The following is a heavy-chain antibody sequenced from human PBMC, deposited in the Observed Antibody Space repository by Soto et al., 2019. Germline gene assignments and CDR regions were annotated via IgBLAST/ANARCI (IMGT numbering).Heavy chain of an antibody. J-gene: IGHJ5*02. CDR3: ATRNTIFGVTTRFDP. Sequence: PSETLSLTCAVSGYSISSSNWWGWIRQPPGKGLEWIGYIYYSGSTYYNPSLKSRVTMSVDTAYMELSSLRSEDTAVYYCATRNTIFGVTTRFDPWGQGTLVTVSS. CDR1: GYSISSSNW. CDR2: IYYSGST. V-gene: IGHV4-28*01. D-gene: IGHD3-3*01.